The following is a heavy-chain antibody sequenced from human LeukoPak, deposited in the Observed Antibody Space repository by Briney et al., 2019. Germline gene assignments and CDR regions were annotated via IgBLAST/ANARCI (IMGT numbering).Heavy chain of an antibody. J-gene: IGHJ6*02. CDR1: GGSISSGGYY. D-gene: IGHD6-13*01. V-gene: IGHV4-31*03. CDR3: ARESEYSSSWSYYYYYYGMDV. Sequence: SETLSLTCTVSGGSISSGGYYWSWIRQHPGKGLEWIGYIYYSGSNYYNPSLKSRVTISVDTSKNQFSLKLSSVAAADTAVYYCARESEYSSSWSYYYYYYGMDVWGQGTTVTVSS. CDR2: IYYSGSN.